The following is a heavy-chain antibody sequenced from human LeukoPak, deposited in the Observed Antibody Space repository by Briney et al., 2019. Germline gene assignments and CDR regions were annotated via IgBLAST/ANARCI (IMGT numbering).Heavy chain of an antibody. D-gene: IGHD5-24*01. CDR3: AKKRDAFDI. CDR1: GFTFSNYA. CDR2: LTDSGGTT. J-gene: IGHJ3*02. Sequence: QPGGSLRLSCVASGFTFSNYAMGWLRQAPGRRPEWVSSLTDSGGTTYYVDSVKGRFAISRDNSKNTLYLHMNSLRADDTAVYYCAKKRDAFDIWGQGTVVTVSS. V-gene: IGHV3-23*01.